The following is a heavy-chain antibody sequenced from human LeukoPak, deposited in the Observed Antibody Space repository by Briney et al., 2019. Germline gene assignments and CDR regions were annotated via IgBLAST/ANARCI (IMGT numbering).Heavy chain of an antibody. Sequence: ASVTVSCTVSGYTLTELSMQWLRQAPGKGLEWMGGFDPEDGETIYAQKFQGRVTMTEDTSTDTAYMELSSLRSEDTAVYYCATSPITGTTLECYFDYWGQGTLVTVSS. V-gene: IGHV1-24*01. D-gene: IGHD1-7*01. CDR2: FDPEDGET. CDR1: GYTLTELS. J-gene: IGHJ4*02. CDR3: ATSPITGTTLECYFDY.